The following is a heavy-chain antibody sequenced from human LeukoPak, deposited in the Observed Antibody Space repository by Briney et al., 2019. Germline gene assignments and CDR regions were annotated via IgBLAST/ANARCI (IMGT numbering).Heavy chain of an antibody. CDR3: YGYSSGWYPPLFDY. D-gene: IGHD6-19*01. CDR1: GFTFSSYG. Sequence: GGSLRLSCAASGFTFSSYGMHWVRQAPGKGLEWVAFIQYDGSNKYYADSVKGRFTISRDNSKNTLYLQMNSLRAEDTAVYYCYGYSSGWYPPLFDYWGQGTLVTVSS. V-gene: IGHV3-30*02. J-gene: IGHJ4*02. CDR2: IQYDGSNK.